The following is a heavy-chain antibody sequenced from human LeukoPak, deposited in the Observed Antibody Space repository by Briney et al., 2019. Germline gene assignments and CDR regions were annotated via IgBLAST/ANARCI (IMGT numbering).Heavy chain of an antibody. CDR3: ARDCSSATCYAGFDF. D-gene: IGHD2-2*01. V-gene: IGHV3-30-3*01. CDR1: GFSFTKYA. J-gene: IGHJ4*02. Sequence: GGSLRLSCVGSGFSFTKYAMDWVRQAPGKGLEWVASISFDDTNKAYSDSVEGRFTVSRDKANNTLFLQMDSLRAEDTAVYYCARDCSSATCYAGFDFWGLGTLVTVSS. CDR2: ISFDDTNK.